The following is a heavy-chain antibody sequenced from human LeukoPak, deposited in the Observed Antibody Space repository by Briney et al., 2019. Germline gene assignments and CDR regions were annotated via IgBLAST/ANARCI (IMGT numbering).Heavy chain of an antibody. J-gene: IGHJ4*02. Sequence: GGSLRLCCAAAGFSFSSYSMKWVRQPAGKGLEWVSSISSSSSYIYYADSVKGRFTISSDNAKTSLYLQMNSLRAEDTAVYYCARYQRLGELDIPYYFDFWGQGTLVTVSS. D-gene: IGHD3-10*01. CDR1: GFSFSSYS. CDR2: ISSSSSYI. V-gene: IGHV3-21*01. CDR3: ARYQRLGELDIPYYFDF.